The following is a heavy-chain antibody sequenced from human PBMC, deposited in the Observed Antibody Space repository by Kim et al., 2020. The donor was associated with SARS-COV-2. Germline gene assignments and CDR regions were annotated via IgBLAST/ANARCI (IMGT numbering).Heavy chain of an antibody. J-gene: IGHJ3*02. CDR1: GGTFSSYA. CDR2: IIPIFGTA. Sequence: SVKVSCKASGGTFSSYAISWVRQAPGQGLEWMGGIIPIFGTANYAQKFQGRVTITADESTSTAYMELSSLRSEDTAVYYCARDPRTGTAERDAFDIWGQGTMVTVSS. CDR3: ARDPRTGTAERDAFDI. V-gene: IGHV1-69*13. D-gene: IGHD1-1*01.